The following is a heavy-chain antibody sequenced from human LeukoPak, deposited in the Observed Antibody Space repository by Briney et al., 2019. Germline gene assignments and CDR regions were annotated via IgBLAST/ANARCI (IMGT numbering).Heavy chain of an antibody. CDR3: ARRNSHIGSYRPSYYFDY. D-gene: IGHD1-26*01. J-gene: IGHJ4*02. CDR2: INHSGGST. CDR1: GYAFTNYY. V-gene: IGHV1-46*01. Sequence: ASVKVSCKSSGYAFTNYYMHWVRQAPGQGLEWMGIINHSGGSTIYAQKFQGRVTMTRDTSTSTIYMELSNLRSEETAVYYCARRNSHIGSYRPSYYFDYWGQGTLVTVSS.